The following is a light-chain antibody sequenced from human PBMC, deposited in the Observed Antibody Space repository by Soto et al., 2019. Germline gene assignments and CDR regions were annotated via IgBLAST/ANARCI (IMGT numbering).Light chain of an antibody. CDR1: SSDVGGYNF. CDR3: SSYTTSSTLV. Sequence: QSALTQPASVFGSPGQSITISCTGTSSDVGGYNFVSWYQQHPGKAPKLMIYEVSSRPLGVSNRFSGSKSGNTASLTISGLQPEDEADYYCSSYTTSSTLVFGTGTKVTVL. V-gene: IGLV2-14*03. CDR2: EVS. J-gene: IGLJ1*01.